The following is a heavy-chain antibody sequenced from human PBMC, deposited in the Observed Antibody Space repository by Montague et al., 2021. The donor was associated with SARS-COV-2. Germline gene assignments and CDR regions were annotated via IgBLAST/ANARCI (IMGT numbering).Heavy chain of an antibody. J-gene: IGHJ6*02. Sequence: SLRLSCPASGFNLSDCVVALIRRAAGQALEFQSLVYIVCPTPYDTDSVKGRFTIARDNSKNPLYLELNSLSAEDTAIYYCAKDRVPSSSWYDGMDVWGQGKKVIVS. CDR1: GFNLSDCV. CDR3: AKDRVPSSSWYDGMDV. CDR2: VYIVCPTP. V-gene: IGHV3-23*03. D-gene: IGHD6-13*01.